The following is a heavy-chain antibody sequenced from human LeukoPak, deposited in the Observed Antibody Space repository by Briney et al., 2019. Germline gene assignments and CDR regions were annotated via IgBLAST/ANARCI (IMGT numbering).Heavy chain of an antibody. CDR1: GFTFSSYW. CDR2: INSDGSST. V-gene: IGHV3-74*01. CDR3: ARRTPGYCSGGSCYGFQH. J-gene: IGHJ1*01. D-gene: IGHD2-15*01. Sequence: PGGSLRLSCAASGFTFSSYWMHWVRQAPGKGLVWVSRINSDGSSTSYADSVKGRFTISRDNAKNTLYLQMNSLRAEDTAVYYCARRTPGYCSGGSCYGFQHWGQGTLVTVSS.